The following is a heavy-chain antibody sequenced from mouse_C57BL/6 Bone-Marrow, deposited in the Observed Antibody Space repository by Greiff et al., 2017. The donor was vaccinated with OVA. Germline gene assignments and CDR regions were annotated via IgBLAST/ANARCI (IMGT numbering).Heavy chain of an antibody. V-gene: IGHV2-6-1*01. D-gene: IGHD2-4*01. Sequence: VQLVESGPGLVAPSQTLSITCTVSGFSLTSYGVHWVRQPPGKGLEWLVVIWSDGSTTYNSALISRLSISKDNTKNQVCLKMNRLHNDDTAMYYCARHDRDYGFDYWGQGTTLTVSS. J-gene: IGHJ2*01. CDR1: GFSLTSYG. CDR2: IWSDGST. CDR3: ARHDRDYGFDY.